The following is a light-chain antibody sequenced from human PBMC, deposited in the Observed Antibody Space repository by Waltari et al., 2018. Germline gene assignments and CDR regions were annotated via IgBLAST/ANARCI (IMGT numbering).Light chain of an antibody. CDR2: YDS. J-gene: IGLJ2*01. CDR3: LVWHSTTDHHGV. CDR1: NIGSKS. V-gene: IGLV3-21*04. Sequence: SYVVTQSPSVSVAPEETARITCGGDNIGSKSVHWYQQRPGQAPVLVISYDSDRPSGIPELFSGSNSGNTATLTISWVEADDEADYYCLVWHSTTDHHGVFGGGTKLTVL.